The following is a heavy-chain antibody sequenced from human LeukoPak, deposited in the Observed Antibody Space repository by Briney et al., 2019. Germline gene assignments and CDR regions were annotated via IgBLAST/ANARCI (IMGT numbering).Heavy chain of an antibody. V-gene: IGHV4-59*01. CDR3: ATWGTAVGFGY. CDR2: IYYSGST. J-gene: IGHJ4*02. D-gene: IGHD3-16*01. CDR1: GGSISSYY. Sequence: SETLSLTCTVSGGSISSYYWSWIRQPPGKGLEWIGYIYYSGSTNYNPSLKSRVTISVDTSKNQFSLKLSSVTAADTAVYYCATWGTAVGFGYWGQGTLVTVSS.